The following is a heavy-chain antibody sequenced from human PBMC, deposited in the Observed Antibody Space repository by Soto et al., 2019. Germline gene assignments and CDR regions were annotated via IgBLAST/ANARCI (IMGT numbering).Heavy chain of an antibody. CDR3: ATIPSGTNAFHI. Sequence: GASVKVSCKASGGSFNSNTFNWVRQAPGLGLEWLGGIIPMLGTPDNAERFQGRVTITTDESTSTAYMELSSLTSDDTAVYYCATIPSGTNAFHIWGQGTMVTVSS. CDR2: IIPMLGTP. D-gene: IGHD1-26*01. V-gene: IGHV1-69*05. J-gene: IGHJ3*02. CDR1: GGSFNSNT.